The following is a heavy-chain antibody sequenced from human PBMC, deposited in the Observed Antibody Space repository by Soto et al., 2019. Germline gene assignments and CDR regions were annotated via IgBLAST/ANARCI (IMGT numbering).Heavy chain of an antibody. V-gene: IGHV4-31*03. CDR2: IYYSGST. D-gene: IGHD1-1*01. Sequence: QVQLQESGPGLVKPSQTLSLTCTVSGGSISSGGYYWSWIRQHPGKGLAWIGYIYYSGSTYYNPSLKSRVTRSGDTSKNHLSVNLSSVTYADTAVYYCARQGTVPVVPLFFDYWGQGSLVNVSS. J-gene: IGHJ4*02. CDR1: GGSISSGGYY. CDR3: ARQGTVPVVPLFFDY.